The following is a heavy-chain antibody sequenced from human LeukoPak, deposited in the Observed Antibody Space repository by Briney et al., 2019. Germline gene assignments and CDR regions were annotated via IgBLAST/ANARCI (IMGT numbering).Heavy chain of an antibody. D-gene: IGHD6-19*01. V-gene: IGHV3-64*01. CDR2: ISSNGGST. CDR1: GFTFSSYA. Sequence: PGGSLRLSCAASGFTFSSYAMHWVRQAPGKGLEYVSAISSNGGSTYYANSVKGRFTISRDNTKNTLYLQMGSLRAEDMAVYYCVRIAVAGTGDYGGQGTLVTVSS. J-gene: IGHJ4*02. CDR3: VRIAVAGTGDY.